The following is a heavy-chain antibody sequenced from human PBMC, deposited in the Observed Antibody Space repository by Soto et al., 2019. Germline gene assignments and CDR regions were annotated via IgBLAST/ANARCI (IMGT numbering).Heavy chain of an antibody. CDR3: VHYGDSSGYFDY. Sequence: PSETLSLTCTVSGGSISSGGYYWSWIRQHPGKGLEWIGYIYYSGSTYYNPSLKSRVTISVDTSKNQFSLKLGSVTAADTAVYYCVHYGDSSGYFDYWGQGTLVTVSS. J-gene: IGHJ4*02. CDR1: GGSISSGGYY. CDR2: IYYSGST. D-gene: IGHD4-17*01. V-gene: IGHV4-31*03.